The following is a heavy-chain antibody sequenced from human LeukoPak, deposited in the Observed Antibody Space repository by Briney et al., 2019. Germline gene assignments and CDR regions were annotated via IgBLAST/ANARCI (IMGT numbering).Heavy chain of an antibody. CDR3: ARFGGFDY. J-gene: IGHJ4*02. D-gene: IGHD3-10*01. CDR1: GFTFNNYV. CDR2: ISGSGASK. V-gene: IGHV3-23*01. Sequence: GGSLRLSCAASGFTFNNYVMSWVRQAPGKGLEWVSGISGSGASKVYADSVRGRFTISRDNSKNTLYLQMNSLGAADTAVYHCARFGGFDYWGQGTLVTVSS.